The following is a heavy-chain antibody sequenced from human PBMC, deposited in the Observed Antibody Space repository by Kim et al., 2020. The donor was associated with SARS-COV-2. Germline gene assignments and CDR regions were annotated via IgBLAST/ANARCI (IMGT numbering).Heavy chain of an antibody. D-gene: IGHD3-16*02. CDR3: VRGLRHSYPYGLDV. CDR2: IGTLFDT. CDR1: GFIFSTYD. J-gene: IGHJ6*02. V-gene: IGHV3-13*01. Sequence: GGSLRLSCAASGFIFSTYDLHWVRQGPGKGLEWVSGIGTLFDTYYPDSVKDRFTISRDNAKSSVYLQINSLRAGDTAVYYCVRGLRHSYPYGLDVWGQGTTVTVS.